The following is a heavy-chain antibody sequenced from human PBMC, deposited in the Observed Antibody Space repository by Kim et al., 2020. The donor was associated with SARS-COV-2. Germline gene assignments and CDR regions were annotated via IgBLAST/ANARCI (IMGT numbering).Heavy chain of an antibody. Sequence: AVSVKGGFTISREHSKNTLYLQMNSLRADNTAVYYCAKELFRGVITYFHHWGHGTLVTVSS. J-gene: IGHJ1*01. CDR3: AKELFRGVITYFHH. V-gene: IGHV3-23*01. D-gene: IGHD3-10*01.